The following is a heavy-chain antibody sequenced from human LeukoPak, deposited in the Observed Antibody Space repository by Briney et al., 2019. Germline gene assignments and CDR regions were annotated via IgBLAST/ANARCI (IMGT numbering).Heavy chain of an antibody. V-gene: IGHV3-48*01. CDR3: VRDDALGYCSSTNCYTENWFDP. CDR1: GFTFSTYS. J-gene: IGHJ5*02. CDR2: ISGSSDTI. D-gene: IGHD2-2*02. Sequence: GGSLRLSCAASGFTFSTYSMNWVRQAPGKGLEWVSYISGSSDTIYYADSVKGRFTISRHNGKDSLYLQMNSLRAEDTAVYYCVRDDALGYCSSTNCYTENWFDPWGQGTLVTVSS.